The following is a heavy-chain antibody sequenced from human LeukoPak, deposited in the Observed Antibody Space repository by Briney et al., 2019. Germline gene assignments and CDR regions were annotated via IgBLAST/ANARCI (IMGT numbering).Heavy chain of an antibody. Sequence: GASVKVSCLASGYTFTGYYMHWVRPAPGQGREWVGWINPKSGGTNYSHKFQGRVTLTRDTSLRTAYMELSRRRYDDTAVYYCAREAGFEGWLRGFDYWGQGTLVTVSS. D-gene: IGHD5-24*01. CDR2: INPKSGGT. CDR1: GYTFTGYY. J-gene: IGHJ4*02. CDR3: AREAGFEGWLRGFDY. V-gene: IGHV1-2*02.